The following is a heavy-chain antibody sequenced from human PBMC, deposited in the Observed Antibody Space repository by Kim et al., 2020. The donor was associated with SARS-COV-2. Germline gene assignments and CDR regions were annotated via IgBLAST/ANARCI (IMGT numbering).Heavy chain of an antibody. V-gene: IGHV4-59*01. J-gene: IGHJ6*02. CDR2: VSHSGRT. Sequence: SETLSLTCIVSGGSFSGYSWSWIRQPPGKGLESVGYVSHSGRTNYSPSLQSRATISVDTSKNQFSLRLTSVTAADTAVYYCARDARTSGSYGVKYYLMDVWGQGTTVTVSS. CDR3: ARDARTSGSYGVKYYLMDV. D-gene: IGHD3-10*01. CDR1: GGSFSGYS.